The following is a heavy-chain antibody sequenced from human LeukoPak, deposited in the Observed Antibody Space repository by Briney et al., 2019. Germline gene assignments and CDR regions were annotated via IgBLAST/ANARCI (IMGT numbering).Heavy chain of an antibody. J-gene: IGHJ5*02. CDR1: GGSISTDY. Sequence: PSETLSLTCTVSGGSISTDYWSWIRQPSGKGLEWIGYIYYSGSTNYNPSLRSRVTISVDTSKNQFSLKLSSVTAADTAVYYCARERNHFWFDPWGQGTLVTVSS. V-gene: IGHV4-59*01. CDR2: IYYSGST. CDR3: ARERNHFWFDP. D-gene: IGHD1-14*01.